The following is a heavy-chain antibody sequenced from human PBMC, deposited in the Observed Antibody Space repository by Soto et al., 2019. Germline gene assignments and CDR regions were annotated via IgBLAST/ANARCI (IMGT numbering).Heavy chain of an antibody. J-gene: IGHJ3*02. CDR1: GFTFSTSG. V-gene: IGHV3-30*18. D-gene: IGHD4-17*01. CDR2: ISFDATYK. CDR3: AKSTSGNFYGGAFDI. Sequence: QVQLVESGGGMVQPGRSLRLSCAASGFTFSTSGMHWVRQAPGKGLEWVAVISFDATYKYYADSVKGRLTISRDNSKNTLYLQMNSLRAEDTAVYYCAKSTSGNFYGGAFDIWGHGTVVTVSS.